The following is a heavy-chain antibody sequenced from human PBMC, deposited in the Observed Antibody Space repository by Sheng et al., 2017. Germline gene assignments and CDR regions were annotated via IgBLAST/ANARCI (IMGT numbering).Heavy chain of an antibody. Sequence: QVQLQESGPGLVKPSETLSLTCTVSGGSISSYYWSWIRQPPGKGLEWIGYIYYSGSTNYNPSLKSRVTISVDTSKNQFSLKLSSVTAADTAVYYCARARRYYDSSGYYYFDYWGQGTLVTVSS. D-gene: IGHD3-22*01. CDR3: ARARRYYDSSGYYYFDY. J-gene: IGHJ4*02. CDR1: GGSISSYY. CDR2: IYYSGST. V-gene: IGHV4-59*01.